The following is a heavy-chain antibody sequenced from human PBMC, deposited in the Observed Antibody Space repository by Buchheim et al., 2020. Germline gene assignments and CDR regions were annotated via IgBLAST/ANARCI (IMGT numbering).Heavy chain of an antibody. J-gene: IGHJ4*02. CDR3: AREVAMRFCDY. D-gene: IGHD5-12*01. V-gene: IGHV3-30-3*01. CDR1: GFTFSSYA. CDR2: ISYDGSNK. Sequence: QVQLVESGGGVVQPGRSLRLSCAASGFTFSSYAMHWVRPAPGKGLEWVAVISYDGSNKYYADSVKGRFTISRDNSKNTLYLQMNSRRAEDTSVYDCAREVAMRFCDYWGQGTL.